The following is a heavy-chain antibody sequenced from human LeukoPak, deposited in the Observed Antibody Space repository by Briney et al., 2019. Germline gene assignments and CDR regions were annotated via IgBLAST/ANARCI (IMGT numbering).Heavy chain of an antibody. CDR2: IYYSGST. D-gene: IGHD3-9*01. V-gene: IGHV4-38-2*02. J-gene: IGHJ4*02. CDR1: GYSISSGYY. Sequence: SETLSLTCTVSGYSISSGYYWGWVRQPPGKGLEWIGYIYYSGSTNYNPSLKSRVTISVDTSKNQFSLKLSSVTAADTAVYYCAREGYDILTGWATLFDYWGQGTLVTVSS. CDR3: AREGYDILTGWATLFDY.